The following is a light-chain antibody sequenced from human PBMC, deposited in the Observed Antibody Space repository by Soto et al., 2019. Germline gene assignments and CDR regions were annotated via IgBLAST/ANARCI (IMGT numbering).Light chain of an antibody. Sequence: EIVLTQSPATLSLSPGERATLSCRASQSVSVYLAWFQQKPGQPPRLLIYDASKRATGIPPRFSGSGSTTDFTLTISSLEPEDFAVYYCQQYKTFGQGTKVDIK. V-gene: IGKV3-11*01. J-gene: IGKJ1*01. CDR2: DAS. CDR3: QQYKT. CDR1: QSVSVY.